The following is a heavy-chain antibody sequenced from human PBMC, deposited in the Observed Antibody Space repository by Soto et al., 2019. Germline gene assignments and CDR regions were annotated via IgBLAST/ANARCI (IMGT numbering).Heavy chain of an antibody. CDR1: GGTFSSYA. D-gene: IGHD3-10*01. Sequence: ASVKVSCKASGGTFSSYAISWVRQAPGQGLEWMGGIIPIFGTANYAQKFQGRVTITADESTSTAYMELSSLRSEDTAVYYCARGSGSYLKDAYYYYGMDVWGQGTTVTVSS. V-gene: IGHV1-69*13. CDR2: IIPIFGTA. CDR3: ARGSGSYLKDAYYYYGMDV. J-gene: IGHJ6*02.